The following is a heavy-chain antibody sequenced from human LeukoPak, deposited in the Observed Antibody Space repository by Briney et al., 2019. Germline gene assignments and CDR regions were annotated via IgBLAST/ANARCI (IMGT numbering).Heavy chain of an antibody. CDR1: GYTFTNYD. CDR2: MNTNSGNT. V-gene: IGHV1-8*01. D-gene: IGHD3-22*01. CDR3: ARVHYYDSKGNWFDP. J-gene: IGHJ5*02. Sequence: ASVKVSCKASGYTFTNYDINWVRQATGQGLEWMGWMNTNSGNTGYAQKFQGRVTMTRDTSISTAYMELNSLRSEDTAVYYCARVHYYDSKGNWFDPWGQGTLVTVSS.